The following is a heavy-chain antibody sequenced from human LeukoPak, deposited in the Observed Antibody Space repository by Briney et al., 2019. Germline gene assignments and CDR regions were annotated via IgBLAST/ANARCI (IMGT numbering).Heavy chain of an antibody. CDR3: TRDRSRADDY. J-gene: IGHJ4*02. D-gene: IGHD1-26*01. Sequence: GGSLRLSCAASGFTFSGHWMSWVRQAPGKGLEWVANINQGGSDKYYVDSVKGRFTISRDNANNLLYLQMNSLRGEDTAVYYCTRDRSRADDYWGQGTLVTVSS. CDR2: INQGGSDK. CDR1: GFTFSGHW. V-gene: IGHV3-7*01.